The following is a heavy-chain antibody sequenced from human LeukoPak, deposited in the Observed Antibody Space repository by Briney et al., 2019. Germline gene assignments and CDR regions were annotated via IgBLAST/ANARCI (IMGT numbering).Heavy chain of an antibody. D-gene: IGHD3-22*01. CDR1: GFTFSSYS. V-gene: IGHV3-21*01. CDR3: AKGGGGFLPYYDSSGHLDY. J-gene: IGHJ4*02. CDR2: ISSSSSYI. Sequence: PGGSLRLSCAASGFTFSSYSMNWVRQAPGKGLEWVSSISSSSSYIYYADSVKGRFTISRDNAKNSLYLQMNSLRAEDTAVYYCAKGGGGFLPYYDSSGHLDYWGQGTLVTVSS.